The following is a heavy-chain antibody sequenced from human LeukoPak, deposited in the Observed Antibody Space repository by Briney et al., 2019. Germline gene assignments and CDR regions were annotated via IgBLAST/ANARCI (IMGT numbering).Heavy chain of an antibody. Sequence: SETLSLTCTVSGGSISTYYWSWIRQPAGKGLEWIGRIYSSGSTYYNPSLKSRVTISVDTSKNQFSLKLSSVTAADTAVYYCARARGWHYYYYYMDVWGKGTTVTVSS. D-gene: IGHD2-15*01. J-gene: IGHJ6*03. CDR3: ARARGWHYYYYYMDV. CDR1: GGSISTYY. V-gene: IGHV4-4*07. CDR2: IYSSGST.